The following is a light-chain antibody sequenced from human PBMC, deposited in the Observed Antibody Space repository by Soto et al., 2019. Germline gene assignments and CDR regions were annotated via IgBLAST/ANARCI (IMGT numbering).Light chain of an antibody. J-gene: IGKJ4*01. CDR1: QSVSSY. CDR2: DAS. CDR3: QPRSHWLT. V-gene: IGKV3-11*01. Sequence: EIVLTQYPATLSLSPGERATLSYRASQSVSSYLAWYQQKPGQAPRLLIYDASNRATGIPARFSGSGSGTDFTITISSLEHEDFAINYCQPRSHWLTCGGAKKVDIK.